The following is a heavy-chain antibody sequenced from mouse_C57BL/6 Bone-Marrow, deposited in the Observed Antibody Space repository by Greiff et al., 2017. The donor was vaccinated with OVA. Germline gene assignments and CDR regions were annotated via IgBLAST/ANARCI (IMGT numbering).Heavy chain of an antibody. D-gene: IGHD1-1*01. J-gene: IGHJ4*01. Sequence: VKDRFTISRDDSESMLYLQMNNLKTEDTAMYYCVSLHYYGSSYAMDYWGQGTSVTVSS. V-gene: IGHV10-1*01. CDR3: VSLHYYGSSYAMDY.